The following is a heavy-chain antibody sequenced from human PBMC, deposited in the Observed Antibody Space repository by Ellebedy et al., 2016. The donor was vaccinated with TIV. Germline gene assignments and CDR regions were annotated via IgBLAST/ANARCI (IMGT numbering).Heavy chain of an antibody. D-gene: IGHD1-20*01. CDR3: ARRITGTYGDDAFDI. Sequence: GESLKISCAASGFTVSYTYMSWVRQAPGKGLEWVSVIHTGGDTYYADSVKGRFTISRDSSKNTLFLQMNSLRAEDTAMDYCARRITGTYGDDAFDIWGQGTMVTVSS. CDR1: GFTVSYTY. V-gene: IGHV3-53*01. CDR2: IHTGGDT. J-gene: IGHJ3*02.